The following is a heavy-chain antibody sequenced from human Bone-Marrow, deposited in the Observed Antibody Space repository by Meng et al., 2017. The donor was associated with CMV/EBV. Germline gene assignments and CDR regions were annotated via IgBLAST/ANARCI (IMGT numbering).Heavy chain of an antibody. Sequence: GGSLRLSCAGSGFTFSNAWMSWVRQAPGKGLEWVGRIKSKSVGGAIEYAAPVEARFPISRDDSKNTVYLQMNSLKSEDTAVYYCTTDFWSGYFGHWGQGTLVTVSS. CDR3: TTDFWSGYFGH. V-gene: IGHV3-15*01. J-gene: IGHJ4*02. CDR1: GFTFSNAW. D-gene: IGHD3-3*01. CDR2: IKSKSVGGAI.